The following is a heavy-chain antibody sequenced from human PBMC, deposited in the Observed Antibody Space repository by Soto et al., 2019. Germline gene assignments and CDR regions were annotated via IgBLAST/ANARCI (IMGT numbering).Heavy chain of an antibody. D-gene: IGHD6-13*01. Sequence: GAPGKGSCKASGNSVASYFMHWVRQAPGQGLEWLGVINPSADTTTYAQKFQGRVTMTWDTSTNTVFMDLSSLRSEDTAIYYCARGGSSPAYCYYCGMDVWGQGTTVTVSS. V-gene: IGHV1-46*01. CDR1: GNSVASYF. J-gene: IGHJ6*02. CDR2: INPSADTT. CDR3: ARGGSSPAYCYYCGMDV.